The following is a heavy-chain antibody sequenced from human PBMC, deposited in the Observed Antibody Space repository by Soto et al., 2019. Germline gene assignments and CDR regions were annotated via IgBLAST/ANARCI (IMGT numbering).Heavy chain of an antibody. J-gene: IGHJ6*02. Sequence: LTCTVSGGSISSGGYYWSWIRQHPGKGLEWIGYIYYSGSTYYNPSLKSRVTISVDTSKNQFSLKLSSVTAADTAVYYCARDVRYYDSSGYYLSYYYYGMDVWGQGTTVTVSS. CDR1: GGSISSGGYY. CDR3: ARDVRYYDSSGYYLSYYYYGMDV. CDR2: IYYSGST. D-gene: IGHD3-22*01. V-gene: IGHV4-31*03.